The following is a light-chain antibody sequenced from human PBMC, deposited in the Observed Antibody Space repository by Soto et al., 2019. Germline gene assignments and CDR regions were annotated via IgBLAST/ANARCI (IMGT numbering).Light chain of an antibody. CDR1: SSDVGGYNY. Sequence: QSALTQPPSASGSPGQSVTISCTGTSSDVGGYNYVSWYQQYPGKAPKLMIYEVSKRPSGVPDRFSGSKSGNTASLTVSGLQAVDEADYYCSSYAGSTYVGFGGGTQLTVL. J-gene: IGLJ2*01. CDR3: SSYAGSTYVG. CDR2: EVS. V-gene: IGLV2-8*01.